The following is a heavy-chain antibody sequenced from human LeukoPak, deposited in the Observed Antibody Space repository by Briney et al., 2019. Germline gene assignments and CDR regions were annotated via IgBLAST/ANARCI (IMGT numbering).Heavy chain of an antibody. Sequence: SVKVSCKASGFTFTSSAVQWVRQARGQRLEWIGWIVVGSGNTNYAQKFQGRVTITADESTSTAYMELSSLRSEDTAVYYCARGDYGDYVRFQPFDYWGQGTLVTVSS. CDR3: ARGDYGDYVRFQPFDY. CDR1: GFTFTSSA. V-gene: IGHV1-58*01. D-gene: IGHD4-17*01. J-gene: IGHJ4*02. CDR2: IVVGSGNT.